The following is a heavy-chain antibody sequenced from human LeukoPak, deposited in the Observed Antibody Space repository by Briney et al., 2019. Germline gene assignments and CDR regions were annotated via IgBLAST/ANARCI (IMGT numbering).Heavy chain of an antibody. V-gene: IGHV3-23*01. CDR3: VKSHGAGSPQHFDF. D-gene: IGHD3-10*01. Sequence: GGSLRLSCAASGFRFNFFGMSWVRQAPEKGLEWVSGVSASGSTTYYADSVQGRFTISRDNSRNTLYLQMNTLRAEDTAVYYCVKSHGAGSPQHFDFWGQGTPVTVSS. J-gene: IGHJ4*02. CDR1: GFRFNFFG. CDR2: VSASGSTT.